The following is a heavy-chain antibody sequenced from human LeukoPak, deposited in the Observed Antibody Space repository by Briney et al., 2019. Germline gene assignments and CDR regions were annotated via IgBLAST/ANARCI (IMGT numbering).Heavy chain of an antibody. V-gene: IGHV3-53*01. D-gene: IGHD5-24*01. CDR1: GLDVSSTY. CDR3: ARDQLDH. Sequence: PGGSLRLSCASSGLDVSSTYMSWIRQAPGKGLEWVSTAFVGGDTYYAASVKGRFTLSKESSRNTMFLQMNGLRPEDTAVYYCARDQLDHWGQGTLVAVSP. J-gene: IGHJ4*02. CDR2: AFVGGDT.